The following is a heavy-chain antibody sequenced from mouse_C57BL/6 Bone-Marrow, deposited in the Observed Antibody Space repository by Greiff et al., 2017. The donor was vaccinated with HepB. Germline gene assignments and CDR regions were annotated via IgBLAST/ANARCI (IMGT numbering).Heavy chain of an antibody. V-gene: IGHV14-2*01. CDR3: APPAIVTTKRYAMDY. D-gene: IGHD2-5*01. Sequence: VQLQQSGAELVKPGASVKLSCTASGFNIKDYYMHWVKQRTEQGLEWIGRIDPEDGETKYAPKFQGKATITADTSSNTAYLQLSSLTSEDTAVYYCAPPAIVTTKRYAMDYWGQGTSVTVSS. J-gene: IGHJ4*01. CDR1: GFNIKDYY. CDR2: IDPEDGET.